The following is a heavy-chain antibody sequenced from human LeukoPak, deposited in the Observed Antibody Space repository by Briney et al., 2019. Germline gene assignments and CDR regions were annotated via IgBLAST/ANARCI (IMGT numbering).Heavy chain of an antibody. CDR3: ARDGYSTPDV. D-gene: IGHD6-13*01. V-gene: IGHV4-34*01. Sequence: SETLSLTCAVYGGSFSGYYWSWIRQPPGKGLEWIGEINHGGSTNYNPSLKGRVTLSVDTSKNQFSLKLTSVTAADTAVYYCARDGYSTPDVWGQGTTVTVSS. CDR2: INHGGST. CDR1: GGSFSGYY. J-gene: IGHJ6*02.